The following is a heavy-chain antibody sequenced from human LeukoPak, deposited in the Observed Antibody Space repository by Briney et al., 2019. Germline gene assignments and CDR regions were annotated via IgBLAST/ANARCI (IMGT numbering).Heavy chain of an antibody. CDR3: AREGGGAVAAFDY. D-gene: IGHD6-19*01. V-gene: IGHV6-1*01. J-gene: IGHJ4*02. CDR2: TYYRSKWKN. CDR1: GDSVSSNSAA. Sequence: SQTLSLTCDISGDSVSSNSAAWNWIRQSPSRGLEWLGRTYYRSKWKNQYAVSVKSRVTINPDTSKNQFSLKLNSVTPEDTAVYYCAREGGGAVAAFDYWGQGILVTVSS.